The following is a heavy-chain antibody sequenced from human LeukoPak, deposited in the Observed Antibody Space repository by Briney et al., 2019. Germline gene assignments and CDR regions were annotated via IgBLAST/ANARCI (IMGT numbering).Heavy chain of an antibody. CDR3: AKDMDSSGKAPWWFDP. D-gene: IGHD3-22*01. J-gene: IGHJ5*02. CDR2: IRYDGSNK. Sequence: GGSLRLSCAASGFTFSSYGMHWVRQAPGKGLEWVAFIRYDGSNKYYADSVKGRFTISRDNSKNTLYLQMNSLRAEDTAVYYCAKDMDSSGKAPWWFDPWGQGTLVTVSS. CDR1: GFTFSSYG. V-gene: IGHV3-30*02.